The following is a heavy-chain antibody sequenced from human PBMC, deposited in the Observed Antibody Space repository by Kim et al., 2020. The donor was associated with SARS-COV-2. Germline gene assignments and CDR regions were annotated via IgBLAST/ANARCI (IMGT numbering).Heavy chain of an antibody. V-gene: IGHV3-30*04. CDR3: ARDSARVHYDILTGYYSPKYYDGMDV. J-gene: IGHJ6*02. Sequence: GGSLRLSCAASGFTFSSYAMHWVRQAPGKGLEWVAVISYDGSNKYYVDSVKGRFTISRDNSKNTLYLQMNSLRAEDTAVYYCARDSARVHYDILTGYYSPKYYDGMDVWGHGTPVTVSS. CDR2: ISYDGSNK. CDR1: GFTFSSYA. D-gene: IGHD3-9*01.